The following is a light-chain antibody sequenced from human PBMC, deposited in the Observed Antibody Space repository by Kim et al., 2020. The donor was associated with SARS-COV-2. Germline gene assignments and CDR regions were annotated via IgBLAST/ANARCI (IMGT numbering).Light chain of an antibody. CDR3: LQDYNYPHT. Sequence: SAPVVDRVTITCRASQGIRNDLGWYQQKPGKAPKLLIYAASSLQSGVPSRFSGSGSGTDFTLTISSLQPEDFATYYCLQDYNYPHTFGQGTKLEI. J-gene: IGKJ2*01. CDR1: QGIRND. CDR2: AAS. V-gene: IGKV1-6*01.